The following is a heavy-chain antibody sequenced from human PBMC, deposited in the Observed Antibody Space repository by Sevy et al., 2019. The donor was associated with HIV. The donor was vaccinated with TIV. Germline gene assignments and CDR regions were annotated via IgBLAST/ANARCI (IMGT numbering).Heavy chain of an antibody. D-gene: IGHD6-13*01. CDR1: GFTFSGSA. J-gene: IGHJ4*02. V-gene: IGHV3-73*01. CDR2: IRSKGNSYAT. CDR3: TRGEARDSSSWYDYFDY. Sequence: GGSLRLSCAASGFTFSGSAMQWVRQASGKGLEWVGRIRSKGNSYATAYAASVKGRFTISRDDSKNTGYLQMNSLKTEETAVYYCTRGEARDSSSWYDYFDYWGQGTLVTVSS.